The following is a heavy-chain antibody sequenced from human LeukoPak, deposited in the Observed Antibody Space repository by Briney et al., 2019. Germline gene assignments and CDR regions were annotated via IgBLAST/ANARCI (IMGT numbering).Heavy chain of an antibody. Sequence: PSETLSLTCTVSGGSISSSSYYWGWIRQPPGKGLEWIGSIYYSGSTYYNPSLKSQVTISVDTSKNQFSLKLSSVTAADTAVYYCVRGVVVPAATNWFDPWGQGTLVTVSS. CDR3: VRGVVVPAATNWFDP. J-gene: IGHJ5*02. D-gene: IGHD2-2*01. CDR1: GGSISSSSYY. CDR2: IYYSGST. V-gene: IGHV4-39*07.